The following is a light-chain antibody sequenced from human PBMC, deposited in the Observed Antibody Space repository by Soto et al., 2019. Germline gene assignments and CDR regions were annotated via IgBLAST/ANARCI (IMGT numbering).Light chain of an antibody. CDR2: EVS. Sequence: QSALTQPPSASGSPGQSVTISCTGTSSDIGAYIYVSWYQQHPGKAPKLMISEVSRQPSGVPERFSGSKSGNTASLTVSGLQADDEAHYYCSSYAGSNNFVFGTGTKLTVL. V-gene: IGLV2-8*01. CDR3: SSYAGSNNFV. CDR1: SSDIGAYIY. J-gene: IGLJ1*01.